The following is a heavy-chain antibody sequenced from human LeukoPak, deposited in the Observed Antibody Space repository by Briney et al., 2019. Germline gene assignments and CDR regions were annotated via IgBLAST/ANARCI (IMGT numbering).Heavy chain of an antibody. J-gene: IGHJ3*02. Sequence: GGSLRLSCAASGFTFSSYSMSWVRQAPGKGLGWVSSISSSSSYIYYADSVKGRFTISRDNAKNSLYLQMNSLRAEDTAVYYCARALPSPLYSGSYADAFDIWGQGTMVTVSS. CDR2: ISSSSSYI. CDR1: GFTFSSYS. V-gene: IGHV3-21*01. D-gene: IGHD1-26*01. CDR3: ARALPSPLYSGSYADAFDI.